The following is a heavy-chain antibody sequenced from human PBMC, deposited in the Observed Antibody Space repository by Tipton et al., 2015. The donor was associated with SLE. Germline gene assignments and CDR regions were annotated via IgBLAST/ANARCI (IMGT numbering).Heavy chain of an antibody. V-gene: IGHV4-59*12. CDR2: ISHSGSA. J-gene: IGHJ6*02. CDR3: ARAGWEVIVDYYGLDV. CDR1: GDSISNYF. D-gene: IGHD3-16*02. Sequence: TLSLTCSVSGDSISNYFWAWIRQPPGKGLEWIGYISHSGSANYNASLKNRVTISADTSKNQLSLKVTSLTAADTAVYYCARAGWEVIVDYYGLDVWGQGATVTVS.